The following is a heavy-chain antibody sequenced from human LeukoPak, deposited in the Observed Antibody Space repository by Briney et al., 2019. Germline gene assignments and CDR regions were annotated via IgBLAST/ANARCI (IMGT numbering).Heavy chain of an antibody. D-gene: IGHD6-13*01. Sequence: KPSETLSLTCTVSGGSISSSSYYWGWIRQPPGKGLEWIGSIYYSGSTYYNPSLKSRVTISVDTSKNQLSLKLSSVTAADTAVYYCARLAAAGAPFDYWGQGTLVTVSS. CDR1: GGSISSSSYY. CDR2: IYYSGST. V-gene: IGHV4-39*01. J-gene: IGHJ4*02. CDR3: ARLAAAGAPFDY.